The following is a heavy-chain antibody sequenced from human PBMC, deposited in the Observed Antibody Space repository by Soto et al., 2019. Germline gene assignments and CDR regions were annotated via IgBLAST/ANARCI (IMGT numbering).Heavy chain of an antibody. Sequence: SVKVSCKASGGTFSGYAISWVRQAPGQGLEWMGGIIPIFGTANYAQKFQGRVTITADESTSAAYMELSSLRSEDTAAYYCARDLLIVWNYGMDVWGQGTTVTVSS. CDR2: IIPIFGTA. CDR1: GGTFSGYA. D-gene: IGHD3-16*02. V-gene: IGHV1-69*13. J-gene: IGHJ6*02. CDR3: ARDLLIVWNYGMDV.